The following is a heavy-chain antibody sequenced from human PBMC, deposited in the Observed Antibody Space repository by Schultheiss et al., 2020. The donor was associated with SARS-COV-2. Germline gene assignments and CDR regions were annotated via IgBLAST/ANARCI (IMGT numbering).Heavy chain of an antibody. Sequence: GGSLRLSCKGSGYSFTSYWIGWVRQMPGKGLEWMGIIYPGDSDTRYSPSFQGQVTISADKSISTAYLQWSSLKASDTAMYYCGRHRYSPSYMDVWGKGTTVTVSS. CDR2: IYPGDSDT. CDR3: GRHRYSPSYMDV. CDR1: GYSFTSYW. V-gene: IGHV5-51*01. D-gene: IGHD2-15*01. J-gene: IGHJ6*03.